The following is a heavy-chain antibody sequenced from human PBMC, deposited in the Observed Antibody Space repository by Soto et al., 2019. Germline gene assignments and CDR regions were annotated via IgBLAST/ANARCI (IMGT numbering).Heavy chain of an antibody. D-gene: IGHD1-26*01. Sequence: EVQLLESGGGLVQPGGSLRLSCAASGFTFSSYAMSWVRQAPGKGLEWVSAISGSGGSTYYADSVKGRFTISRDNSKNTLDLQMNSLRAEDTAVYYGAKGGSRVGADAFGDWGQGTLVTVAA. V-gene: IGHV3-23*01. J-gene: IGHJ4*02. CDR2: ISGSGGST. CDR3: AKGGSRVGADAFGD. CDR1: GFTFSSYA.